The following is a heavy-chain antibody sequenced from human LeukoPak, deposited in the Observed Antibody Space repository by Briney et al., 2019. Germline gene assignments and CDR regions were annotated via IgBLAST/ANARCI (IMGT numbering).Heavy chain of an antibody. Sequence: AGGSLRLSCAASGFTFSSYGMHWVRQAPGKGLEWVAFIRYDGSNKYYADSVKGRFTFSRDNSKNTLYLQMNSLRAEDTAVYYCAKDPHWTYYYDSSGYSVYDYWGQGTLVTVSS. CDR2: IRYDGSNK. J-gene: IGHJ4*02. CDR1: GFTFSSYG. CDR3: AKDPHWTYYYDSSGYSVYDY. V-gene: IGHV3-30*02. D-gene: IGHD3-22*01.